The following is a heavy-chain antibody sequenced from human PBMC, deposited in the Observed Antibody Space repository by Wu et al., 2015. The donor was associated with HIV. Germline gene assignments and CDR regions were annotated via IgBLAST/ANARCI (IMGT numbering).Heavy chain of an antibody. V-gene: IGHV1-69*12. J-gene: IGHJ5*02. CDR2: IIPIFGTT. CDR1: GGTFSSYA. D-gene: IGHD6-19*01. CDR3: ASGLDGAVAGWFDP. Sequence: QVQLVQSGAEVKKPGSSVKVSCKASGGTFSSYAISWVRQAPGQGLEWMGGIIPIFGTTNYAQNFQGRVTITADESTSTAYMELSSLRSEDTAVYYCASGLDGAVAGWFDPWGQGTLVTVSS.